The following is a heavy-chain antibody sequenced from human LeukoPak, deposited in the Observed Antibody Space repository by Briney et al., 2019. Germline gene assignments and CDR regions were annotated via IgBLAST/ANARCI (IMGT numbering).Heavy chain of an antibody. J-gene: IGHJ4*02. D-gene: IGHD2-2*01. Sequence: PSETLSLTCAVYGESFSGYFWSWIRQPPGKGLEWIGEINHSGYTNYNPSLKSRVTISVDTSKKQFSLRLNSVTAADTAVYYCARGGGLVPLGYWGQGTLVTVSS. CDR2: INHSGYT. V-gene: IGHV4-34*01. CDR1: GESFSGYF. CDR3: ARGGGLVPLGY.